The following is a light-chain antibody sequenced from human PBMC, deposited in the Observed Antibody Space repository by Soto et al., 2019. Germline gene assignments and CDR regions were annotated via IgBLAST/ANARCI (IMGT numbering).Light chain of an antibody. J-gene: IGLJ1*01. CDR3: QSYDSSLSGSEV. Sequence: QSVPTQPPSVSGAPGQRVTISCTGSSSNIGAGHDVHWYQHLPGTAPKLLIYGNGNRPSGVPDRFSGSKSGTSASLAITGLQAEDEADYYCQSYDSSLSGSEVFGTGTKLTVL. V-gene: IGLV1-40*01. CDR1: SSNIGAGHD. CDR2: GNG.